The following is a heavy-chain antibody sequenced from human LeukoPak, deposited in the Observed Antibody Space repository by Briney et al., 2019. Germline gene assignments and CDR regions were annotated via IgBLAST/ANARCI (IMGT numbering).Heavy chain of an antibody. CDR1: GYTFTSYG. J-gene: IGHJ6*03. D-gene: IGHD3-3*01. CDR2: ISAYNGNT. V-gene: IGHV1-18*01. Sequence: ASVKVSCKASGYTFTSYGISWVRQAPGQGLEWMGWISAYNGNTNYAQKLQGRVTMTTDTSTSTAYMELRSLRSDDTAVYYCARLNDFWRACYYYMDVWGKGTTVTVSS. CDR3: ARLNDFWRACYYYMDV.